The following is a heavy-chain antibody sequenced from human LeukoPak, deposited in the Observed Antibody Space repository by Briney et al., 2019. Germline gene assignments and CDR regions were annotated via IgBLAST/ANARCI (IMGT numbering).Heavy chain of an antibody. Sequence: GSLRLSCAAYGFTFSSYAMHWVRQAPGKGLEYVSAISSNGGSTYYANSVKGRFTISRDNSKNTLYLQMGSLRAEDMAVYYCAISDSYWGQGTLVTVSS. V-gene: IGHV3-64*01. J-gene: IGHJ4*02. D-gene: IGHD2/OR15-2a*01. CDR1: GFTFSSYA. CDR2: ISSNGGST. CDR3: AISDSY.